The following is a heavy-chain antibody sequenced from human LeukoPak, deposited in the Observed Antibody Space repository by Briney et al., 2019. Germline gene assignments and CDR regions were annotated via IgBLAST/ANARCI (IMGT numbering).Heavy chain of an antibody. CDR2: IDYRERT. D-gene: IGHD3-16*01. CDR3: ANYVSGTMGDY. Sequence: PSETLSLTCTVSGGSITTSGHYWGWIRQPPGKGLEWIGSIDYRERTTYNPSLKSRVTISADTSRNQFSLKLSSVTATDTAVYYCANYVSGTMGDYWGQGTLVTVSS. CDR1: GGSITTSGHY. J-gene: IGHJ4*02. V-gene: IGHV4-39*01.